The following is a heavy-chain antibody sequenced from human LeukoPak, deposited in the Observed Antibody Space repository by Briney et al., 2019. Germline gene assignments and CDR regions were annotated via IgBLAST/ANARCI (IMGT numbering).Heavy chain of an antibody. CDR3: ARRVAYDILTGYPGPNYYYYGMDV. CDR2: IYYSGST. V-gene: IGHV4-39*01. Sequence: PSETLSLTCTVSGGSISSSSYYWGWIRQPPGKGLEWIGSIYYSGSTYYNPSLKSRVTISVDTSKNQFSLKLSSVTAADTAVYYCARRVAYDILTGYPGPNYYYYGMDVWGQGTTVTVSS. D-gene: IGHD3-9*01. CDR1: GGSISSSSYY. J-gene: IGHJ6*02.